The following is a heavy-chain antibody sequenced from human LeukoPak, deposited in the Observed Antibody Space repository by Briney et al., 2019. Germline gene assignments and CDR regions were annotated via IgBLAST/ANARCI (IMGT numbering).Heavy chain of an antibody. CDR1: GFTFSSYK. CDR3: ARSLARADDRGREMGAFDI. D-gene: IGHD1-1*01. V-gene: IGHV3-48*02. J-gene: IGHJ3*02. Sequence: GGSLRLSCAASGFTFSSYKMNWVRQAPGKGLEWVSYISTSSNTMYYADSVRGRFTISRDNAQNSLYLQMNSLRDEDTAVSYCARSLARADDRGREMGAFDIWGQGTMVTVSS. CDR2: ISTSSNTM.